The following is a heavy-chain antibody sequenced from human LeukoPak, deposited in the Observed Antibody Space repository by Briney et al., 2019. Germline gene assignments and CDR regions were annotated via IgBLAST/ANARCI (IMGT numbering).Heavy chain of an antibody. V-gene: IGHV6-1*01. CDR1: GDSVSSNSAA. D-gene: IGHD6-13*01. CDR3: ARDRGIAAAGYFGL. Sequence: QTLSLTCVISGDSVSSNSAAWNWIRQSPSSGLEWLGRIYYMSKWFNDYAISVKSRITINPDTSKNQFSQQLNSVTPEDTAVYYCARDRGIAAAGYFGLWGRGTLVTVSS. CDR2: IYYMSKWFN. J-gene: IGHJ2*01.